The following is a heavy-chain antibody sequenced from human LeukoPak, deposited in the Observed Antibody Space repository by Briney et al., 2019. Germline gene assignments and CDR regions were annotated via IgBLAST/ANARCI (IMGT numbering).Heavy chain of an antibody. CDR3: ARPHSGSEDY. CDR1: GYSFTSYW. Sequence: GESLKISCKGSGYSFTSYWSGWVRQMPGKGLEWMGIIYPGDSDTRYSPSFQGQVTNSANKSISTAYLQWSSRKASDTAMYYCARPHSGSEDYWGQGTLVTVSS. J-gene: IGHJ4*02. V-gene: IGHV5-51*01. CDR2: IYPGDSDT. D-gene: IGHD6-13*01.